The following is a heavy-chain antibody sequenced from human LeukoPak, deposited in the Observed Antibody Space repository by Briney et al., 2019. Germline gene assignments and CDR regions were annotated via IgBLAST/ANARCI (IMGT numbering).Heavy chain of an antibody. D-gene: IGHD4-17*01. CDR1: GYTFSSYG. J-gene: IGHJ3*02. CDR2: ISAYNGNT. CDR3: ARAPLSSYGDYEDDAFDI. Sequence: ASVKVSCKASGYTFSSYGISWVRQAPGQGLEWMGWISAYNGNTNYAQKLQGRVTMTTDTSTSTAYMELRSLRSDDTAVYYCARAPLSSYGDYEDDAFDIWGQATMVTVSS. V-gene: IGHV1-18*01.